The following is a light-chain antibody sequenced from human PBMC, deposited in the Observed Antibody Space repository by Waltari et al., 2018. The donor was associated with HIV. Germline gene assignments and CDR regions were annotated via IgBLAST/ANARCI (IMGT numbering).Light chain of an antibody. Sequence: QAVVTQAPSLTVSPGETVPLTCGSSTGPVTNGHYPYWFQQKPDQVPRALIHDTRRKHSWTPARFSGSLLGDKAALTLTGAQPEDEAEYYCLLSYNGARVFGPGTKVTV. V-gene: IGLV7-46*01. CDR1: TGPVTNGHY. J-gene: IGLJ1*01. CDR3: LLSYNGARV. CDR2: DTR.